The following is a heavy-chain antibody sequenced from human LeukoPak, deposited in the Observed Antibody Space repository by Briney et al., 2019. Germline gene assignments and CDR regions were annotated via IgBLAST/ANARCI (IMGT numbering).Heavy chain of an antibody. J-gene: IGHJ4*02. V-gene: IGHV4-59*01. Sequence: PSETLSLTCTVSSGSISSYYWSWIRQPPGKGLEWIGYIYYSGSTNYKPSLTSRVTISVETSKNQFSLKLRSVTAADTAVYYCARVAGYMIEDYFDYWGQGTLVTVSS. D-gene: IGHD3-22*01. CDR1: SGSISSYY. CDR3: ARVAGYMIEDYFDY. CDR2: IYYSGST.